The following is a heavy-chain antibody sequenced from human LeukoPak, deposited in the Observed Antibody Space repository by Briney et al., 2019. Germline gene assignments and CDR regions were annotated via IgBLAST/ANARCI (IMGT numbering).Heavy chain of an antibody. V-gene: IGHV3-7*01. Sequence: GGSLRLSCAASGFTFSSYWMSWVRQAPGKGLEWVANIKQDGSEKYYVDSVKGRFTISRDNAKNSLYLQMNSLRAEDTAVYYCARGGRGIVVVPAAEADYWGQGTLVTVSS. J-gene: IGHJ4*02. CDR1: GFTFSSYW. CDR2: IKQDGSEK. D-gene: IGHD2-2*01. CDR3: ARGGRGIVVVPAAEADY.